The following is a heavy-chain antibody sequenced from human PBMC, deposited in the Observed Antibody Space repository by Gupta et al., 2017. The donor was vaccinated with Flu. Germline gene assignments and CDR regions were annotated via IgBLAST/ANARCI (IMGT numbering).Heavy chain of an antibody. D-gene: IGHD3-22*01. J-gene: IGHJ4*02. V-gene: IGHV4-4*02. CDR3: ARASGYYDSSGRGVWDY. CDR1: GGSLSSSNW. CDR2: IYHSGST. Sequence: QVQLQESGPGLVKPSGTLSLTCAVSGGSLSSSNWWSWVRQPPGKGLEWIGEIYHSGSTNYNPSLKSRVTISVDKSKNQFSLKLSSVTAADTAVYYCARASGYYDSSGRGVWDYWGQGTLVTVSS.